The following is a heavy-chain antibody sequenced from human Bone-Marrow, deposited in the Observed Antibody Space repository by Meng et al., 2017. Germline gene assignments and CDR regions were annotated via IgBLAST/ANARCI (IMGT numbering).Heavy chain of an antibody. J-gene: IGHJ3*02. V-gene: IGHV4-34*01. CDR1: GGSFSDYS. D-gene: IGHD5-24*01. CDR2: INHSGST. Sequence: QVQLQQWGAGRLKPSETLSLTCAVYGGSFSDYSWSWIRQPPGQGLEWIGEINHSGSTNYNPSLKSRVTISADTSKNQFSLRLSSVTAADTAVYYCARSRDLRPVDIWGQGAMVTVSS. CDR3: ARSRDLRPVDI.